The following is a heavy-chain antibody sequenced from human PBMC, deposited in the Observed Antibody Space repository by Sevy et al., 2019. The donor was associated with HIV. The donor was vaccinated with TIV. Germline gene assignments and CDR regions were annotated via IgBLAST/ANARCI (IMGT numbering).Heavy chain of an antibody. CDR1: GGTFSSYA. CDR2: IIPIFGTA. V-gene: IGHV1-69*13. CDR3: ARGAGAAGISMYGWFDP. Sequence: SVKVSCKASGGTFSSYAISWVRQAPGQGLEWMGGIIPIFGTANYAQKFQGRVTITADESTSTAYMELSSLRSEDTAVYYGARGAGAAGISMYGWFDPWGQGTLVTVSS. J-gene: IGHJ5*02. D-gene: IGHD6-19*01.